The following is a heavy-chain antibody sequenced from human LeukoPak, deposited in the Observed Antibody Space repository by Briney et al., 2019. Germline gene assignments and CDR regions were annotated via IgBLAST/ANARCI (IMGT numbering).Heavy chain of an antibody. J-gene: IGHJ4*02. Sequence: GGSLRLSCAASGFTFSNYAIHWVRQAPGKGLEWAALISKDGTNKYYPDSVKGRFTISRDNTKNTLYLQMNSLRAEDTAVYYCAILGYSSSVFDCWGQGTLVTVSS. CDR2: ISKDGTNK. CDR1: GFTFSNYA. D-gene: IGHD6-13*01. CDR3: AILGYSSSVFDC. V-gene: IGHV3-30-3*01.